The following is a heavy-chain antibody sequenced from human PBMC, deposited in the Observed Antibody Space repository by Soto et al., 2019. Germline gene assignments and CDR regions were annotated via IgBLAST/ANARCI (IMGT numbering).Heavy chain of an antibody. Sequence: GGSLRLSCAASGFSFSNSNMHWVRQAPGRGLDWVAGIYFDGGNKYYAESVKGRFTISRDNSKNTLYLQMNSLRAEDTAVYYCEREMARIHPPFDNWGQGALVTVSS. CDR3: EREMARIHPPFDN. CDR2: IYFDGGNK. V-gene: IGHV3-33*01. D-gene: IGHD5-12*01. J-gene: IGHJ4*02. CDR1: GFSFSNSN.